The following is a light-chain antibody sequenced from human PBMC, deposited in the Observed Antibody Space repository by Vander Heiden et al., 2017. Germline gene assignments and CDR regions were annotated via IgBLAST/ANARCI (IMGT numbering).Light chain of an antibody. CDR1: QSVLYSSNNKNY. CDR3: QQYYSTPWT. Sequence: DIVRSQSPDTLAVSLGERATINCKSSQSVLYSSNNKNYLALYQQKPGQPPKLLIYCASTRESGVPDRFSGSGSGTDFTLTISSLQAEDVAVYYCQQYYSTPWTFGQGTKVEIK. J-gene: IGKJ1*01. CDR2: CAS. V-gene: IGKV4-1*01.